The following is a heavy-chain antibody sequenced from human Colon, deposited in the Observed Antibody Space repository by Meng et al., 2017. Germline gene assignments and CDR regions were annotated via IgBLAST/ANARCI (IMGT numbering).Heavy chain of an antibody. Sequence: QVQLQESGPGRVKPSETLSLTCTVSGGSISSHYWSWIRQPPGKGLEWIGYIYYSGSTNYNPSLKSRVTISIDTSKNQFSLKLSSVTAADTAVYYCARYVGGTYYYDSSGLSNWFDPWGQGTLVTVSS. CDR3: ARYVGGTYYYDSSGLSNWFDP. J-gene: IGHJ5*02. CDR1: GGSISSHY. V-gene: IGHV4-59*08. D-gene: IGHD3-22*01. CDR2: IYYSGST.